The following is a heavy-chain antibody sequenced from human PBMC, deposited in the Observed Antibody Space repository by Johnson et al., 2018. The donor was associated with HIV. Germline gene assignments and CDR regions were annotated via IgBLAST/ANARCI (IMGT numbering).Heavy chain of an antibody. Sequence: VQLVESGGGLIQPGGSLRLSCAASGFTFDDYGMSWVRQAPGQGLEWVSGINWNGGSTGYADSVKGRFTISRDNAKNSLYLQMNSLRAEDTALYYCARTEYFGWDRSHAFDIWGQGTMVTVSS. V-gene: IGHV3-20*04. D-gene: IGHD3-9*01. CDR3: ARTEYFGWDRSHAFDI. J-gene: IGHJ3*02. CDR2: INWNGGST. CDR1: GFTFDDYG.